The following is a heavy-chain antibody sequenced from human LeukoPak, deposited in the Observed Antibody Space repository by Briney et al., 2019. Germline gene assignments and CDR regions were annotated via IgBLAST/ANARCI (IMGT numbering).Heavy chain of an antibody. J-gene: IGHJ4*02. CDR1: GGSISSYY. D-gene: IGHD6-19*01. Sequence: SETLSLTCTVSGGSISSYYWSRIRQPAGNRLECIGRIYTSVSTNYNPSLKSRVTMTVDTSKNQFSLKLSSVTAADTAVYFCARHSSDYYGPFDYWGQGTLVTVSS. CDR3: ARHSSDYYGPFDY. CDR2: IYTSVST. V-gene: IGHV4-4*07.